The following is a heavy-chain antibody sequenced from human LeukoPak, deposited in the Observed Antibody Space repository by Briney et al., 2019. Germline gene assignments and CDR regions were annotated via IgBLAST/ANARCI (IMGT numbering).Heavy chain of an antibody. CDR2: IYYSGST. CDR1: GGSISSYY. V-gene: IGHV4-59*08. J-gene: IGHJ4*02. CDR3: ARQARNFDY. Sequence: PSETLSLTCTVSGGSISSYYWSWIRQPPGKGLEWIGYIYYSGSTNYNPSLKSRVTISVDTSKNQFSLKLSSVTAADTAVYYCARQARNFDYWGQGTLVTVSS.